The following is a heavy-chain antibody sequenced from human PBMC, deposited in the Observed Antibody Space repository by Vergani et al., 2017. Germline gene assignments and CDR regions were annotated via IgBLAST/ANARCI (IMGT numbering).Heavy chain of an antibody. CDR2: INPSGGHT. J-gene: IGHJ4*02. CDR1: GYTFSNYY. Sequence: QVQVVQSGGEVKKSGASVKVFCKISGYTFSNYYMHWVRQAPGQGLEWMGIINPSGGHTNYAQKFQGRVTMTRDTSTSTVYMELSNLRSEDTAIYYRASGDYGILTGYRYWGQGTLVTVSS. D-gene: IGHD3-9*01. V-gene: IGHV1-46*03. CDR3: ASGDYGILTGYRY.